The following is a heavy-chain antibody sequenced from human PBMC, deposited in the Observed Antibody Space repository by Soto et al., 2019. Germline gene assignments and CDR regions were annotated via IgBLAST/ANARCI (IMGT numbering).Heavy chain of an antibody. CDR3: ARIPGWLQGFDS. D-gene: IGHD6-19*01. J-gene: IGHJ4*02. V-gene: IGHV2-70*04. CDR2: IDWDDDK. CDR1: GFSLSTTGMR. Sequence: SGSTLVNPTQTLTLTCTFSGFSLSTTGMRVSWIRQPPGKALEWLARIDWDDDKFYTTSLKTRLTISKDTSKNQVVLTMTNMDPVDTATYFCARIPGWLQGFDSWGQGTLVTVSS.